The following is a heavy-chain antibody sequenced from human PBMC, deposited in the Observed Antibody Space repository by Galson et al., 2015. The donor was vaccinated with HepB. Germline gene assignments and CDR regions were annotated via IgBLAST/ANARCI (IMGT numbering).Heavy chain of an antibody. Sequence: SVKVSCKASGYTLTYYGITWVRQAPGQGLEWLGWISAYNGDTNYAQNVQGRVTLTTDTSTSTSYMELRSLRSDDTAVYYCASGYTSSPYYMDVWGEGTTVTVS. V-gene: IGHV1-18*01. D-gene: IGHD3-16*02. J-gene: IGHJ6*03. CDR2: ISAYNGDT. CDR1: GYTLTYYG. CDR3: ASGYTSSPYYMDV.